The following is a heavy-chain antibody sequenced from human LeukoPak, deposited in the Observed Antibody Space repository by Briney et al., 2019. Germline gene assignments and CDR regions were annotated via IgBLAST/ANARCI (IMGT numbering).Heavy chain of an antibody. D-gene: IGHD3-10*01. CDR1: GFTFSSYG. J-gene: IGHJ4*02. CDR2: IRYDGSNK. V-gene: IGHV3-30*02. Sequence: GGSLRLSCAASGFTFSSYGMHWVRQAPGKGLEWVAFIRYDGSNKYYADSVKGRFTISRDNSKNTLYLQMNSLRAEDTAVYYCASRSMVRGASFDYWGQGTLVTVSS. CDR3: ASRSMVRGASFDY.